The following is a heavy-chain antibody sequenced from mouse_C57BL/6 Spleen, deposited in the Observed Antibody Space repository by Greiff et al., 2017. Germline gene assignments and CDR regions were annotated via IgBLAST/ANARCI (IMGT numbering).Heavy chain of an antibody. J-gene: IGHJ1*03. CDR2: INYDGSST. D-gene: IGHD2-3*01. CDR3: AREGDDNDFDV. V-gene: IGHV5-16*01. CDR1: GFTFSDYY. Sequence: EVKLVESEGGLVQPGSSMKLSCTASGFTFSDYYMAWVRQVPEKGLEWVANINYDGSSTYYLDSLKSRFIISRDNAKNILYLQMSSLKSEDTATYFCAREGDDNDFDVWGTGTTVTVSS.